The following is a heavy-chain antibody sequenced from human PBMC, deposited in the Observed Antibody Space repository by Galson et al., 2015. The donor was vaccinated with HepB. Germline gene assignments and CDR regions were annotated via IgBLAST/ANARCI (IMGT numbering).Heavy chain of an antibody. CDR3: AKGRPASSPTDSFDV. J-gene: IGHJ3*01. CDR2: ISSNGAGT. D-gene: IGHD2-2*01. CDR1: GFTITTYA. Sequence: SLRLSCAASGFTITTYAMSWVRQAPGKGLEWVSIISSNGAGTYYTDSVKGRFTISRDTSKNTLYLQMSSLRVEDTAVYYCAKGRPASSPTDSFDVWGQGTAVTVSS. V-gene: IGHV3-23*01.